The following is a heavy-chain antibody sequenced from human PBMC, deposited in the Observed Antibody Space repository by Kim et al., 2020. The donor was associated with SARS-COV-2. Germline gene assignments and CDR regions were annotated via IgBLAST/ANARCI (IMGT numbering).Heavy chain of an antibody. CDR3: ARRLETTGPADN. J-gene: IGHJ4*02. CDR2: ISPLVGMT. V-gene: IGHV1-69*04. CDR1: GGPFSNTV. Sequence: SVKVSCKASGGPFSNTVITWVRQAPGQGLAWMGRISPLVGMTNFAQKFQGRVTLTADISTNTAYMELRGLTSADTAVYYCARRLETTGPADNWGQGTLVSVSS. D-gene: IGHD1-7*01.